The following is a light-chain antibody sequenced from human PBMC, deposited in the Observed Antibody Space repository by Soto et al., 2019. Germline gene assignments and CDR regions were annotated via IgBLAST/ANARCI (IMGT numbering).Light chain of an antibody. CDR1: SPNIGGNT. CDR3: SSYTSSSTYV. J-gene: IGLJ1*01. CDR2: GDT. V-gene: IGLV1-44*01. Sequence: QSVLTQPPSASGTPGQRVTISCSGSSPNIGGNTVKWYQQVPGTAPKLLIHGDTLRPSGVPDRFSGSKSGTSASLAISGLQSEDEADYYCSSYTSSSTYVFGVGTKLTVL.